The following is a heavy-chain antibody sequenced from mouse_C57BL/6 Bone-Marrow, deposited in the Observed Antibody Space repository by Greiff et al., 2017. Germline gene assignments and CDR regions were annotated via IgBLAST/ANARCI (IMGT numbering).Heavy chain of an antibody. V-gene: IGHV1-54*01. Sequence: QVQLQQSGAELVRPGTSVKVSCKASGYAFTNYLIEWVKQRPGQGLEWIGVINPGGGGTNYNEKFKGKATLTADKSSSTAYMQLSSLTSEDTAVYFCSRSFAYWGQGTLVTVSA. CDR2: INPGGGGT. CDR1: GYAFTNYL. J-gene: IGHJ3*01. CDR3: SRSFAY.